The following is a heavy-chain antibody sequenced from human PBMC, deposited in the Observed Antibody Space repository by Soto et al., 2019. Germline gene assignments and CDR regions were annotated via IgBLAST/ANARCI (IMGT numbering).Heavy chain of an antibody. CDR2: ISGYNGDT. Sequence: ASVKGSCKASGYTFTRDGISWVRQAHGQGLEWMGWISGYNGDTNYAQKFQGRVSMTIDTSTTTAYMELRSLTSDDTAVYYCAKNGQPPYYYYGLDVWGRGTKVTVSS. CDR1: GYTFTRDG. J-gene: IGHJ6*02. V-gene: IGHV1-18*01. D-gene: IGHD2-8*01. CDR3: AKNGQPPYYYYGLDV.